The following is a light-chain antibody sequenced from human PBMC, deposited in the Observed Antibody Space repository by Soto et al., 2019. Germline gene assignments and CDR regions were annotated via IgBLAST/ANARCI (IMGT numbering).Light chain of an antibody. V-gene: IGKV3-20*01. CDR3: QQYGSSPRT. CDR1: QSVTSSY. CDR2: GAS. J-gene: IGKJ2*01. Sequence: EIVLTQSPGTLSLSPGERATLSCRASQSVTSSYLAWYQQKPGQAPRLLIHGASTRATGIPDRFSGSGSWTDFTVPISRLGPEDFAVYYCQQYGSSPRTFGPGTKLEI.